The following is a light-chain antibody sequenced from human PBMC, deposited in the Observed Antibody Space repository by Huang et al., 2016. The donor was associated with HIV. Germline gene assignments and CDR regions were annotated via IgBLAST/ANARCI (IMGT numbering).Light chain of an antibody. CDR2: DAS. Sequence: EIVLTQSPATLSLSPGERATLSCRASQSVNNYLAWYQQKPGQAPRLLIYDASNRATGIPARFSGSGSGTDCTLTISSLEPEDFAVYYCQHRRNWPLTFGQGTRLEIK. V-gene: IGKV3-11*01. CDR1: QSVNNY. CDR3: QHRRNWPLT. J-gene: IGKJ5*01.